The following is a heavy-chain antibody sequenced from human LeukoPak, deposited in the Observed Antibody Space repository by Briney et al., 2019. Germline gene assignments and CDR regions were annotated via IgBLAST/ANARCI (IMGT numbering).Heavy chain of an antibody. V-gene: IGHV4-38-2*02. CDR3: ARIRSPY. CDR2: IHHSGST. Sequence: SETLSLTCTVSGYSISSGYYWGWIRQPPGEGLEWIGSIHHSGSTYYNPSLKSRVTISVDTSKNQFSLKLSSVTAADTAVYYCARIRSPYWGQGTLVTVSS. CDR1: GYSISSGYY. J-gene: IGHJ4*02.